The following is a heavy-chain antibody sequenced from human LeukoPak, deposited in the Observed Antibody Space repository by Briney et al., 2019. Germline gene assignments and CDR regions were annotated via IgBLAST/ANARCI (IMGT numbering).Heavy chain of an antibody. Sequence: GGSLRLSCAASGFTFSSYGMHWVRQAPGKGLEWVAFIRYDGSNKYYADSVKGRFTISRDNSKNTLYLQMNSLRAEDTAVYYCARDPFQDPTLDAFDIWGQGTMVTVSS. CDR1: GFTFSSYG. J-gene: IGHJ3*02. CDR2: IRYDGSNK. D-gene: IGHD2/OR15-2a*01. CDR3: ARDPFQDPTLDAFDI. V-gene: IGHV3-30*02.